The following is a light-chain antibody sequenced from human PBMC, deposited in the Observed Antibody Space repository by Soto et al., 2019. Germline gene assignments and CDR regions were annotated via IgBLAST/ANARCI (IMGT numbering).Light chain of an antibody. CDR3: QHYDNLHLT. CDR2: DAS. CDR1: QDISNY. J-gene: IGKJ4*01. Sequence: DIQMTQSPSSLSASVGDRVTITCQASQDISNYLNWYQQKPGKAPKLLIYDASNLETGVPSRFSGSGSGTDFTFTISSLQPEDSATYYRQHYDNLHLTVGGWTKVEIK. V-gene: IGKV1-33*01.